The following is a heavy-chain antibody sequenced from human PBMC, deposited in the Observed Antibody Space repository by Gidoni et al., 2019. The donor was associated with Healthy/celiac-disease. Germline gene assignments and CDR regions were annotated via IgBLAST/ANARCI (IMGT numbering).Heavy chain of an antibody. CDR2: IKWNGGST. CDR3: ERPRYSSSWYWDAFDI. CDR1: GFTFDDYG. V-gene: IGHV3-20*01. D-gene: IGHD6-13*01. Sequence: EVQLVESGGGVVRPGGSLRLSCAASGFTFDDYGMSWVRQAPGKGLEWVSGIKWNGGSTGYADSVKGRFTISRDNAKNSLYLQMNSLRAEDTALYHCERPRYSSSWYWDAFDIWGQGTMVTVSS. J-gene: IGHJ3*02.